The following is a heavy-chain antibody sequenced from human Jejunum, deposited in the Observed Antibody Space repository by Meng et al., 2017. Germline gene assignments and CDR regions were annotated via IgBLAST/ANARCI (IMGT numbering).Heavy chain of an antibody. CDR3: VRGLSWARGWYFDL. D-gene: IGHD7-27*01. V-gene: IGHV6-1*01. CDR2: TYYQSKWYN. CDR1: GDSVSSNYVA. Sequence: QTRSLTGAISGDSVSSNYVAWNWIRQSPSRGLEWLGRTYYQSKWYNDYAVSVKSRISINPDTSKNQFSLQLNSVTPDDTAIYYCVRGLSWARGWYFDLWGRGTLVTVSS. J-gene: IGHJ2*01.